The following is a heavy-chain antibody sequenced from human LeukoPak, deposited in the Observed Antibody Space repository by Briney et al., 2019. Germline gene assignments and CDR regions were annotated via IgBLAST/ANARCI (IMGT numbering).Heavy chain of an antibody. CDR2: ITNSSSYI. CDR3: ERDAYSGDYGAYYYYMDV. CDR1: GFTFTSYN. J-gene: IGHJ6*03. Sequence: PGGSLRLSCAASGFTFTSYNMNWVRQAPGKGLEWVSSITNSSSYIYYADSVKGRFTISRDNAKNSLYLQMDSLRVEDTAEYYCERDAYSGDYGAYYYYMDVWGKGTTVTVSS. V-gene: IGHV3-21*06. D-gene: IGHD1-26*01.